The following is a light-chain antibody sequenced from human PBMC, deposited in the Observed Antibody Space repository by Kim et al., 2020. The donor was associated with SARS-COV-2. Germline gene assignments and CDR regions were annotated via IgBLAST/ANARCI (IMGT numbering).Light chain of an antibody. CDR1: SLRMFY. V-gene: IGLV3-19*01. J-gene: IGLJ3*02. CDR2: GKN. CDR3: HSRDSSDNHL. Sequence: VALGHTVRITCQGDSLRMFYASWYQQKSGQAPVLVIYGKNNRPSGIPDRVSGSSSGNTASLTITGAQAEDEADYYCHSRDSSDNHLFGGGTQLTVL.